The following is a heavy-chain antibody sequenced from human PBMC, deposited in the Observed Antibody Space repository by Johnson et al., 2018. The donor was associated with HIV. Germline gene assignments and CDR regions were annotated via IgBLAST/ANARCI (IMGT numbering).Heavy chain of an antibody. J-gene: IGHJ3*01. D-gene: IGHD5-18*01. V-gene: IGHV3-11*04. CDR1: GFTFKDYY. Sequence: QVQLVESGGGLVKPGGSLRLSCAASGFTFKDYYMNWVRQTPGKGLEWVAHISSSGTTKYYADSVKGRFTISSDNTKKSLYLEMNSLRVDDTAIYYCTRESTPWGADYVGYGLDVWGQGTMVAVSS. CDR2: ISSSGTTK. CDR3: TRESTPWGADYVGYGLDV.